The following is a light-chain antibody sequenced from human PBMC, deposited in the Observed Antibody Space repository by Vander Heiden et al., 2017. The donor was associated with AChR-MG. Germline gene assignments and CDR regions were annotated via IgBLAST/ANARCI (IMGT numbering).Light chain of an antibody. CDR1: SSNIGAGYE. CDR3: QSYDSSLTGSVV. V-gene: IGLV1-40*01. Sequence: QSVLTQPPSVSGAPGQRVTMSCTGSSSNIGAGYEVHWYQQLPGTAPNRLSYGNSNRPSGVPDRFSGSKSGTSASLAITGLQAEDEADYYCQSYDSSLTGSVVVGGGTKLTVL. J-gene: IGLJ2*01. CDR2: GNS.